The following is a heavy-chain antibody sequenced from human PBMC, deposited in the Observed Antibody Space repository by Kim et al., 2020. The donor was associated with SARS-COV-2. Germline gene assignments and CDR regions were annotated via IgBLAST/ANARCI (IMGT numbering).Heavy chain of an antibody. CDR3: AGGLHWIGDFVL. CDR1: GDVISNYY. CDR2: IYNSGST. Sequence: SETLSLTCSVSGDVISNYYWTWIRQPPGKGLEWIGYIYNSGSTKYNPSLNSRVTISADTSKNHFSLKLTSVTATDTAVYYCAGGLHWIGDFVLWGQGTLVTVSS. V-gene: IGHV4-59*01. J-gene: IGHJ4*02. D-gene: IGHD4-17*01.